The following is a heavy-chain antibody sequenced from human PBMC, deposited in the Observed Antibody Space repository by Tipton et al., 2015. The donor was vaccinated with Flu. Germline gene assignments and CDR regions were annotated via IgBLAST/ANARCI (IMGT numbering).Heavy chain of an antibody. V-gene: IGHV3-23*01. D-gene: IGHD3-22*01. CDR1: GFTFSSYA. Sequence: SLRLSCAASGFTFSSYAMSWVRQAPGKGLEWVSAISGSGGSTYYADSVKGRFTISRDNSKNTLYLQMNSLRAEDTAVYYCAKVVGYYYDSRGYYFFDYWGQGTLVPVSS. CDR2: ISGSGGST. J-gene: IGHJ4*02. CDR3: AKVVGYYYDSRGYYFFDY.